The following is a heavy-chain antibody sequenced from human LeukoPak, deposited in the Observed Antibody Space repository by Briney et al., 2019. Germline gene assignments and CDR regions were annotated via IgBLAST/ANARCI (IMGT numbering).Heavy chain of an antibody. CDR2: MNPNSGNT. CDR3: ASGSSWGSHLDY. CDR1: GYTFTSYD. J-gene: IGHJ4*02. D-gene: IGHD6-13*01. V-gene: IGHV1-8*01. Sequence: ASVKVSCKASGYTFTSYDINWVRQATGRGLEWMGWMNPNSGNTGYAQKFQGRVTMTRNTSISTAYMELSSLRSEDTAVYYCASGSSWGSHLDYWGQGTLVTVSS.